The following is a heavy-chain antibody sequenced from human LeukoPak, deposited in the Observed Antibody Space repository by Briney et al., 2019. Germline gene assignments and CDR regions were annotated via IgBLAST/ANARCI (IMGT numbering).Heavy chain of an antibody. Sequence: SVKVSFKASGGTFSSYAISWVRQSPGQGLGWWGGIIPIFGTANYAQKFQGRVTSTADESTSTAYMELRSLRSEDTAVYYYARDERFLEWLLFNYWGQGTLVTVSS. J-gene: IGHJ4*02. CDR2: IIPIFGTA. D-gene: IGHD3-3*01. CDR1: GGTFSSYA. CDR3: ARDERFLEWLLFNY. V-gene: IGHV1-69*01.